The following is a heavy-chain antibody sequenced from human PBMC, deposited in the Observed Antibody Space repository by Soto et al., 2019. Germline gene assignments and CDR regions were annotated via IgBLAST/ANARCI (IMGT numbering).Heavy chain of an antibody. V-gene: IGHV1-46*01. Sequence: QVQLVQSGAEVKKPGASVKVSCKASGYIFTNHYIHWVRQAPGQGLEWMGIINPSGWSTNYLQKFQGRITMTRNTSTSTVYMELSSLRYEDTAVYFCARADYYDSSGFYYDCWGQGSLVTVSS. CDR3: ARADYYDSSGFYYDC. J-gene: IGHJ4*02. CDR2: INPSGWST. D-gene: IGHD3-22*01. CDR1: GYIFTNHY.